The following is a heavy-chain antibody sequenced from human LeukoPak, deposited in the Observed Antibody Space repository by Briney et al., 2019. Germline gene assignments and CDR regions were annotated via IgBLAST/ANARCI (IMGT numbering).Heavy chain of an antibody. CDR1: GFTFSSYG. J-gene: IGHJ3*02. Sequence: PGGSLRLSCAASGFTFSSYGMHWVRQAPGKGLEWVAFIRYDGSNKYYADSVKGRFTISRDNSKNTLYLQMNSLRAEDTAVYHCAKLGYCSSTSCYELYAFDIWGQGTMVTVSS. CDR2: IRYDGSNK. V-gene: IGHV3-30*02. D-gene: IGHD2-2*01. CDR3: AKLGYCSSTSCYELYAFDI.